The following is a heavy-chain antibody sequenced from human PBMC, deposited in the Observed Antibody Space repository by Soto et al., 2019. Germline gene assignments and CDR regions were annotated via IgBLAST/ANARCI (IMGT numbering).Heavy chain of an antibody. CDR2: IWYDGSNK. D-gene: IGHD3-10*01. CDR1: GFTFSHYG. CDR3: ARSPAPGSGHYYSSD. Sequence: QVQLVESGGGVVQPGRSLRLSCAASGFTFSHYGMHWVRQAPGKGLEWVSVIWYDGSNKYYADSVKGRFSISRDNSKNTLYLQMNSLRAEDTAVYYCARSPAPGSGHYYSSDWGQGTLVTVSS. J-gene: IGHJ4*02. V-gene: IGHV3-33*01.